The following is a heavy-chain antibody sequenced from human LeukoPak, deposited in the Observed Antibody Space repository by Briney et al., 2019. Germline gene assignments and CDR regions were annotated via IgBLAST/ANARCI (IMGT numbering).Heavy chain of an antibody. CDR2: IYYSGST. J-gene: IGHJ4*02. CDR3: ARRETSAHYSSYFDY. CDR1: GGSIRSSSYY. V-gene: IGHV4-39*01. D-gene: IGHD4/OR15-4a*01. Sequence: SETLSLTCTVSGGSIRSSSYYWDWIRQPPGKGLEWIGSIYYSGSTYYNSSLKSRVSISVDTSKNQSSLKVSSVTAADTAVYYCARRETSAHYSSYFDYWGQGTLVTVSS.